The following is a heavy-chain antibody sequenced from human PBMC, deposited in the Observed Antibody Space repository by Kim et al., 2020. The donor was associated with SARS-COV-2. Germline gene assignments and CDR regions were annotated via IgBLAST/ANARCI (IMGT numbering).Heavy chain of an antibody. Sequence: ASVKVSCKASGYTFTSYYMHWVRQAPGQGLEWMGIINPSGGSTSYAQKFQGRVTMTRDTSTSTVYMELSSLRSEDTAVYYCASLGYCSSTSCPISPKSDAFDIWGQGTMVTVSS. CDR1: GYTFTSYY. V-gene: IGHV1-46*01. D-gene: IGHD2-2*01. CDR2: INPSGGST. J-gene: IGHJ3*02. CDR3: ASLGYCSSTSCPISPKSDAFDI.